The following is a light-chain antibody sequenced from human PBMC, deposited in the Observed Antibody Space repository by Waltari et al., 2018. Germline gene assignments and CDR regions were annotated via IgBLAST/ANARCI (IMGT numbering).Light chain of an antibody. CDR3: SSYTTGSTRYV. CDR1: SSDIGAYNF. J-gene: IGLJ1*01. Sequence: QSALTQPASVSGSPGQSITISCTGTSSDIGAYNFVSWYQKHPGKAPKVMIYDVNNRPSGVSSRCSVSKADNTASLTIAGLQAEDEADYYCSSYTTGSTRYVCGSGTKVPVL. V-gene: IGLV2-14*03. CDR2: DVN.